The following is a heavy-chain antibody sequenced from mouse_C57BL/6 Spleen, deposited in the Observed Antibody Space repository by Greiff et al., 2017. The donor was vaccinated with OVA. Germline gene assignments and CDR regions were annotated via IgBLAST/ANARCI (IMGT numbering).Heavy chain of an antibody. CDR3: TRVFITTVVATDYYAMDY. Sequence: EVMLVESGEGLVKPGGSLKLSCAASGFTFSSYAMSWVRQTPEKRLEWVAYISSGGDYIYYADTVKGRFTISRDNARNTLYLQMSSLKSEDTAMYYCTRVFITTVVATDYYAMDYWGQGTSVTVSS. CDR2: ISSGGDYI. V-gene: IGHV5-9-1*02. D-gene: IGHD1-1*01. J-gene: IGHJ4*01. CDR1: GFTFSSYA.